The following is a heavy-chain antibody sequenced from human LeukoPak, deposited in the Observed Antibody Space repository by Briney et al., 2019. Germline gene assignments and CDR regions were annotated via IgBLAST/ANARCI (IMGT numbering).Heavy chain of an antibody. CDR2: ISAYNGNT. CDR1: GYTFTSYG. J-gene: IGHJ4*02. V-gene: IGHV1-18*01. D-gene: IGHD6-13*01. Sequence: ASVKVSCKASGYTFTSYGISWVRQAPGQGLEWMGWISAYNGNTNYAQKLQGRVTMTRDTSTSTVYMELSSLRSEDTAVYYCARVKGGSWRYYFDYWGQGTLVTVSS. CDR3: ARVKGGSWRYYFDY.